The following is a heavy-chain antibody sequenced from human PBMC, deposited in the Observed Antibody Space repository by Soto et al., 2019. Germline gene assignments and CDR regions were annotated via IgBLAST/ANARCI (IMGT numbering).Heavy chain of an antibody. D-gene: IGHD3-22*01. CDR3: ARLYYYDSSGYLRPFDY. CDR1: GFSLSSSGVG. J-gene: IGHJ4*02. CDR2: VFWDNDK. Sequence: SGPTLVNPTQPLTLTCTLSGFSLSSSGVGVGWIRQPPGKALEWLTLVFWDNDKRYNPSLKSRLTITKDTSKNQVVLTMTNMDPVDTATYYCARLYYYDSSGYLRPFDYWGQGALVTVSS. V-gene: IGHV2-5*02.